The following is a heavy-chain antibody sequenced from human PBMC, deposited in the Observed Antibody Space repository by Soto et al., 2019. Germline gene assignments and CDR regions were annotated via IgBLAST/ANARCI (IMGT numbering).Heavy chain of an antibody. CDR2: IHYSGST. CDR1: GGSISSGDYY. CDR3: ARDTGGSAYYYGMDV. J-gene: IGHJ6*02. Sequence: QMQLQESGPGLVKPSQTLSLTCTVSGGSISSGDYYRSWIRLPPGKGLEWIGYIHYSGSTYYNPSLKSRLIISVDTSRNQVSLKLTSVTAADTAMYDCARDTGGSAYYYGMDVWGQGTTVTVSS. V-gene: IGHV4-30-4*01. D-gene: IGHD3-10*01.